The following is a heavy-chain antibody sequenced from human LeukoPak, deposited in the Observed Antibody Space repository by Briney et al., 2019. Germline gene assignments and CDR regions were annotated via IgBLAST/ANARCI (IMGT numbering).Heavy chain of an antibody. D-gene: IGHD3-10*01. CDR1: GFTFSTYS. V-gene: IGHV3-23*01. J-gene: IGHJ1*01. Sequence: PGGSLRLSCAASGFTFSTYSMNWVRQAPGKGLEWVSSISGSGGSTQYAASVQGRFTISRDNSNNTLYLQMNSLRVEDTAVYYCTKHSGYYANSQGEYFQHWGQGTLVTVSS. CDR2: ISGSGGST. CDR3: TKHSGYYANSQGEYFQH.